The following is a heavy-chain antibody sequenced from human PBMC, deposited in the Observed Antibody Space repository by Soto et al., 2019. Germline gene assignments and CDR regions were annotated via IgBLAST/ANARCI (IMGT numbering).Heavy chain of an antibody. CDR1: GGSISSYY. Sequence: QVQLQESGPGLVKPSETLSLTCTVSGGSISSYYWGWIRQPPGKGLEWIGYISYSGSTNYNPSLKRRVGRSVDTSANPSSVKLSSVTGSGSAVYYWAREAGSNYYYFYALDVWGPGTTVSVSS. V-gene: IGHV4-59*01. D-gene: IGHD4-4*01. CDR3: AREAGSNYYYFYALDV. J-gene: IGHJ6*02. CDR2: ISYSGST.